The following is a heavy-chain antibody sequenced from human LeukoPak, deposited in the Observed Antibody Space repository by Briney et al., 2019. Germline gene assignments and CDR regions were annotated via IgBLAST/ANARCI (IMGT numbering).Heavy chain of an antibody. J-gene: IGHJ3*01. CDR1: GFTFSSYS. V-gene: IGHV3-48*01. CDR2: ISSSSSTI. D-gene: IGHD3-22*01. CDR3: VGDPPNSGYAFQV. Sequence: PGGSLRLSCAASGFTFSSYSMNWVRQAPGKGLEWVSYISSSSSTIYYADSVKGRFTISRDNAKNSLYLQMNSLRAEDTALYYCVGDPPNSGYAFQVWGHGTVVTVSS.